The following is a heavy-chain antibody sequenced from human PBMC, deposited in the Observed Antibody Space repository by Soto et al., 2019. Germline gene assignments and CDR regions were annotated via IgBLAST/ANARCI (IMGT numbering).Heavy chain of an antibody. J-gene: IGHJ6*03. Sequence: EVQVLESGGGLVQPGGSLRLSCAASGFTFETHAMSWVRQAPGKGLEWVSGICGSGDKTYYADSVKGRFTISRDNAKNVLYLEMNSRRAEDTAVYHCAKLERSGGSCYAGCLVDYHQYYRDDWGKVTTVTVSS. D-gene: IGHD2-15*01. CDR3: AKLERSGGSCYAGCLVDYHQYYRDD. V-gene: IGHV3-23*01. CDR1: GFTFETHA. CDR2: ICGSGDKT.